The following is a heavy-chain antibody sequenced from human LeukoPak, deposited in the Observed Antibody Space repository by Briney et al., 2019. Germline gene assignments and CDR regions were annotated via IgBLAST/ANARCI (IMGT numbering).Heavy chain of an antibody. Sequence: GGSLRLSCAASGFTFSSYGMHWVRQAPGKGLEWVAVISYDGSNKYYADSVKGRFTISRDNSKNTLYLQMNSLRAEDTAVYYCAKDVQIDYDILTGPDCWGQGTLVTVSS. V-gene: IGHV3-30*18. D-gene: IGHD3-9*01. CDR3: AKDVQIDYDILTGPDC. CDR2: ISYDGSNK. CDR1: GFTFSSYG. J-gene: IGHJ4*02.